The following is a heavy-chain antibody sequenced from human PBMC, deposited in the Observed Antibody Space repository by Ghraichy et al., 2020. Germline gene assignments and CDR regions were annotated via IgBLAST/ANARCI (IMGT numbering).Heavy chain of an antibody. J-gene: IGHJ4*02. CDR3: ASLLTGGVDY. CDR2: IYHSGST. V-gene: IGHV4-38-2*01. Sequence: SETLSLTCAVSGYSISSGYYWGWIRQPPGKGLGWIGSIYHSGSTSCNPSFKSRVTISVDTSKNQFSLKLSSVTAADTAVYYCASLLTGGVDYWGQGTLVTVSS. CDR1: GYSISSGYY. D-gene: IGHD7-27*01.